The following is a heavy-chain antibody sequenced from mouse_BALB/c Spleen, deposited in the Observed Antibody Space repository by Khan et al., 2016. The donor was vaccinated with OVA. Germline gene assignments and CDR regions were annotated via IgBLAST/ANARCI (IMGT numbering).Heavy chain of an antibody. CDR3: ARDGSRYNYAMDY. CDR1: GYSITSDYA. D-gene: IGHD2-3*01. J-gene: IGHJ4*01. Sequence: EVQLQESGPGLVKPSQSLSLTCTVTGYSITSDYAWNWIRQFPGNKLEWMGYISSSGNTNYNPALKSRISITRDTSKNQFFLQLNSVTTEDIATYYCARDGSRYNYAMDYWGQGTSVTVSS. CDR2: ISSSGNT. V-gene: IGHV3-2*02.